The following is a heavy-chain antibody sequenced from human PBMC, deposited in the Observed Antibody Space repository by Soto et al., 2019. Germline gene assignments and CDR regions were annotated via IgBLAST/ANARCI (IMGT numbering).Heavy chain of an antibody. J-gene: IGHJ5*02. Sequence: QVQLQESGPGLVKPSQTLSLTCTVSGGSISSGDYYWSWIRQPPGKGLEWIGYIYYSGSTYYNPSLKSRVTISVDTSKNQFSLKLSSVTAADTAVYXCXREXXFXXXLPNXXFDPWGQGTLVTVSS. CDR1: GGSISSGDYY. CDR2: IYYSGST. V-gene: IGHV4-30-4*01. D-gene: IGHD3-3*01. CDR3: XREXXFXXXLPNXXFDP.